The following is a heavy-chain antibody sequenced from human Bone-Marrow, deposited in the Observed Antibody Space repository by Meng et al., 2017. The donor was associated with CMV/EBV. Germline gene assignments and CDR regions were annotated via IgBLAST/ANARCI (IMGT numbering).Heavy chain of an antibody. Sequence: SETLSLTCVVYGGSFSGYYWSWIHQPPGKGLEWIGENTHSGSTNYNPSLKSRVTIAGDTSKNQFSLKLSSVNAADTAVYYCARGSFDFWSGYRFDCWGQGTLVTVSS. D-gene: IGHD3-3*01. J-gene: IGHJ4*02. CDR3: ARGSFDFWSGYRFDC. CDR1: GGSFSGYY. V-gene: IGHV4-34*01. CDR2: NTHSGST.